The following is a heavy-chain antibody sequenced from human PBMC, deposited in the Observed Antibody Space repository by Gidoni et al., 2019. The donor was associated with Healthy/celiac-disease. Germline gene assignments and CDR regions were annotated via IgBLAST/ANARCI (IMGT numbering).Heavy chain of an antibody. D-gene: IGHD3-3*01. CDR1: GGSLSSSSYY. V-gene: IGHV4-39*01. CDR2: IYYSGST. J-gene: IGHJ4*02. Sequence: QLQLQESGPGLVKPSETLSLTCTVSGGSLSSSSYYWCWLRQPPGKGLEWIGSIYYSGSTYYNPSLKSRVTISVDTSKNQFSLKLSSVTAADTAVYYCARLCGFGGSTIFGVVPPAYFDYWGQGTLVTVSS. CDR3: ARLCGFGGSTIFGVVPPAYFDY.